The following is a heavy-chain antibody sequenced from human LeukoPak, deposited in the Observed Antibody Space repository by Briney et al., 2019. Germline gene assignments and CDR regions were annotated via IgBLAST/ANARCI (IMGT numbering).Heavy chain of an antibody. CDR2: ITTSSYI. J-gene: IGHJ4*02. CDR3: ARASGGSSYDY. V-gene: IGHV3-21*06. CDR1: GFTFITYY. Sequence: PGGSLRLFCVASGFTFITYYMNWVRQAPGKGLEWVSSITTSSYIYYADSVKGRFTISRDDAKNSLYLQMNSLRAEDTAVYYCARASGGSSYDYWGQGILVTVSS. D-gene: IGHD2-15*01.